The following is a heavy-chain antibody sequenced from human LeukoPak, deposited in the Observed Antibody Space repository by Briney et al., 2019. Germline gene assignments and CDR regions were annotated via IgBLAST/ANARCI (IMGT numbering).Heavy chain of an antibody. D-gene: IGHD3-16*02. J-gene: IGHJ4*02. CDR2: INHSGST. CDR1: GGSFSGYY. V-gene: IGHV4-34*01. CDR3: ARKSYVWGSYRPIDY. Sequence: TSETQSLTCAVYGGSFSGYYWSWIRQPPGKGLEWIGEINHSGSTNYNPSLKSRVTISVDTSKNQFSLKLSSVTAADTAVYYCARKSYVWGSYRPIDYWGQGTLVTVSS.